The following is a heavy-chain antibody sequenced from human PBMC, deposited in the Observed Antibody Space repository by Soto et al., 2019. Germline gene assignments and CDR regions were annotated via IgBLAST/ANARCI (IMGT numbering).Heavy chain of an antibody. V-gene: IGHV1-69*06. Sequence: SVKVSCKASGGTFSSYAISWVRQAPGQGLEWMGGIIPIFGTANYAQKFQGRDTITADKSTSTAYMELSSLRSEDTAVYYCARDLRVRFLEWHPARYYYYGMDVRGQGTTVTVSS. CDR2: IIPIFGTA. CDR3: ARDLRVRFLEWHPARYYYYGMDV. J-gene: IGHJ6*02. D-gene: IGHD3-3*01. CDR1: GGTFSSYA.